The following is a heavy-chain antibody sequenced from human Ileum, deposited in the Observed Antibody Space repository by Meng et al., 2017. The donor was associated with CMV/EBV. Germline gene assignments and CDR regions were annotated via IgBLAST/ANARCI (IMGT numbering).Heavy chain of an antibody. J-gene: IGHJ3*02. CDR3: ASLRASEDAFDI. Sequence: SETLSPTCTVSGGSIRRYFGSWIRQPPGKGLEYIGNIYHSGITKHNPSLKSRVTISISTSKSQFSLKLSSVTAADTAMYYCASLRASEDAFDIWGQGTMVTVSS. V-gene: IGHV4-59*01. CDR1: GGSIRRYF. CDR2: IYHSGIT.